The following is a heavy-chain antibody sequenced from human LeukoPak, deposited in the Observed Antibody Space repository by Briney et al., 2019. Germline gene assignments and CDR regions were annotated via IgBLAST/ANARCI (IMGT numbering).Heavy chain of an antibody. CDR2: ISGSGGST. D-gene: IGHD3-10*01. CDR3: AKDLVAGSYLEYFQH. Sequence: GGSLRLSCAASGFTFSSYAMSWVRQAPGKGLEGVSAISGSGGSTYYADSVKGRFTISRDNSKNTLYLQMNSLRAEDTAVYYCAKDLVAGSYLEYFQHWGQGTLVTVSS. CDR1: GFTFSSYA. V-gene: IGHV3-23*01. J-gene: IGHJ1*01.